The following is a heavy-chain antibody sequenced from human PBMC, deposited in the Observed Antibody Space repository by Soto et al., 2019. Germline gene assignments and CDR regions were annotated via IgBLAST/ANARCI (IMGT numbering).Heavy chain of an antibody. J-gene: IGHJ4*02. CDR1: GFTFSSYG. CDR3: AKTYYYDSSGYPGYYFDY. CDR2: ISYDGSNK. D-gene: IGHD3-22*01. Sequence: LRLSCAASGFTFSSYGMHWVRQAPGKGLEWVAVISYDGSNKYYADSVKGRFTISRDNSKNTLYLQMNSLRAEDTAVYYCAKTYYYDSSGYPGYYFDYWGQGTLVTVSS. V-gene: IGHV3-30*18.